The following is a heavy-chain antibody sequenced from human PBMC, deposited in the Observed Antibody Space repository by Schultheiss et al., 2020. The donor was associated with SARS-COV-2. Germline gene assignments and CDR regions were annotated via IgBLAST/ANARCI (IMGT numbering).Heavy chain of an antibody. Sequence: GESLKISCAASGFTFSSYAMSWVRQAPGKGLEWVSAISGSGAYTSYADSVTGRFTISRDNAHNSLFLQMNSLRADDTAVYYCATSGGGNYGGNSGWTSWGQGTLVTVSS. V-gene: IGHV3-23*01. CDR1: GFTFSSYA. CDR2: ISGSGAYT. D-gene: IGHD4-23*01. CDR3: ATSGGGNYGGNSGWTS. J-gene: IGHJ4*02.